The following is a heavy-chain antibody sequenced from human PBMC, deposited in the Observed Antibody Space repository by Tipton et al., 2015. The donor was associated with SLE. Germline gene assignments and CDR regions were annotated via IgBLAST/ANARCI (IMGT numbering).Heavy chain of an antibody. CDR1: GDSISSDTYF. CDR2: ISTRGST. Sequence: TLSLTCAVSGDSISSDTYFWTWIRRPAGKGLEWIGHISTRGSTNYNPSLKSRVTLSIDTSKNQFSLRLTSVTAADTAMYYCARDSAVNFWYFDIWGRGTLVTVSS. J-gene: IGHJ2*01. CDR3: ARDSAVNFWYFDI. V-gene: IGHV4-61*09.